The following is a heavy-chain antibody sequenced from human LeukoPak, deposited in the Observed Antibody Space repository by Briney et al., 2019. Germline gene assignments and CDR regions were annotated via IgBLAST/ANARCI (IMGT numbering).Heavy chain of an antibody. CDR2: IYHSGST. J-gene: IGHJ5*02. CDR1: GYSISSGYY. Sequence: SETLSLTCTVSGYSISSGYYWGWIRQPPGKGLEWIGSIYHSGSTYYNPSLKSRVTISVDTSKNQFSLKLSSVTAADTAVYYGATSPIWRGGSGSPPPPEGNWFPPWGQGPLVTVSS. V-gene: IGHV4-38-2*02. D-gene: IGHD2-15*01. CDR3: ATSPIWRGGSGSPPPPEGNWFPP.